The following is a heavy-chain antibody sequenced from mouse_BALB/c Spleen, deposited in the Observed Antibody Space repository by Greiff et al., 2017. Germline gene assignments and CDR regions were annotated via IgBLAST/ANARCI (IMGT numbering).Heavy chain of an antibody. Sequence: VQLKESGPELVKPGASVKMSCKASGYTFTSYVMHWVKQKPGQGLEWIGYINPYNDGTKYNEKFKGKATLTSDKSSSTAYMELSSLTSEDSAVYYCASRGTTEYYFDYWGQGTTLTVSS. CDR2: INPYNDGT. CDR1: GYTFTSYV. V-gene: IGHV1-14*01. D-gene: IGHD3-3*01. CDR3: ASRGTTEYYFDY. J-gene: IGHJ2*01.